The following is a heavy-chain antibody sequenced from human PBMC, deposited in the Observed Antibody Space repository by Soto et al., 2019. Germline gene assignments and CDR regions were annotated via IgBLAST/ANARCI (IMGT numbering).Heavy chain of an antibody. Sequence: QIQLVQSGAEVKKPGASVKVSCKASGYSFTSYGITWVRQAPGQGPEWLGWITAENGNTNYAQKFQGRVTMTTDTSKDTAYMELRGLRSDDTAVYYCARVVLEWLPTAGFDYWGQGTLVTVSS. D-gene: IGHD3-3*01. CDR1: GYSFTSYG. CDR2: ITAENGNT. J-gene: IGHJ4*02. V-gene: IGHV1-18*04. CDR3: ARVVLEWLPTAGFDY.